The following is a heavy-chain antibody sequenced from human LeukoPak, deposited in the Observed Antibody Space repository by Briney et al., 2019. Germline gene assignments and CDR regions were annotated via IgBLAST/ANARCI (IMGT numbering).Heavy chain of an antibody. D-gene: IGHD3-22*01. V-gene: IGHV3-48*03. CDR2: ISSSGSTK. Sequence: GGSLRLSCAASGLSFSSYEMNWVRQAPGKGLEWVSYISSSGSTKYYADSVKGRFTISRDNARNSLYLQMNSLRAEDTAVYYCARVLRYDNSGHDSFDIWGQGTMVTVSS. CDR3: ARVLRYDNSGHDSFDI. J-gene: IGHJ3*02. CDR1: GLSFSSYE.